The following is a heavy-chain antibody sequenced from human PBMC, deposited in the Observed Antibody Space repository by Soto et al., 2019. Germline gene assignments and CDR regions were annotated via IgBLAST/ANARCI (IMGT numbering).Heavy chain of an antibody. J-gene: IGHJ4*02. CDR2: ISAYTGNT. CDR3: ARVLTSILRVFDY. Sequence: ASVKVSFKASGYTLTTYGVAWVRQAPGQGPEWMGWISAYTGNTNYAQKLQDRVTMTTDTSTSTAYMELRTLRSDDTAVYYCARVLTSILRVFDYWGQGTLVTVSS. D-gene: IGHD4-17*01. CDR1: GYTLTTYG. V-gene: IGHV1-18*01.